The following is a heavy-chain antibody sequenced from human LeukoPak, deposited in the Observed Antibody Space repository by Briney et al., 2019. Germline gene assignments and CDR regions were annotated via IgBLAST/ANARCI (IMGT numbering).Heavy chain of an antibody. V-gene: IGHV3-21*01. J-gene: IGHJ6*02. Sequence: GGSLRLSCAASGFNFSSYSMNWVRQAPGKGLEWVSSISSSSYIYYADSVKGRFTISRDNAKNSLYLQMNSLRAEDTAVYYCAREGGYYGMDVWGQGTTVTVSS. CDR2: ISSSSYI. CDR1: GFNFSSYS. D-gene: IGHD1-26*01. CDR3: AREGGYYGMDV.